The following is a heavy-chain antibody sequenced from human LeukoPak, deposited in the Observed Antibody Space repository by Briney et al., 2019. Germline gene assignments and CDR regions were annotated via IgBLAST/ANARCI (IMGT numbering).Heavy chain of an antibody. V-gene: IGHV4-61*09. D-gene: IGHD3-10*01. CDR1: GGSISSGSYY. J-gene: IGHJ4*02. CDR3: TRGRGI. Sequence: SETLSLTCTVSGGSISSGSYYWYWTRQPAGKGLEWIGHIYTSGSTNYNPSLKSRVTMSVDTSKNQFSLKLSSVTATDTAVYYCTRGRGIWGQGTLVTVSS. CDR2: IYTSGST.